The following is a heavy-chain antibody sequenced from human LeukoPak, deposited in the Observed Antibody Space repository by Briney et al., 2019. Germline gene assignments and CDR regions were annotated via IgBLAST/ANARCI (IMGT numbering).Heavy chain of an antibody. CDR3: ARVPPGQWLVPYEGYYFDY. Sequence: GGSLRLSCAASGFTVSSNYMSWVRQAPGKGLEWVSVIYSGGSTYYADPVKGRFTISRDNSKNTLYLQMNSLRAEDTAVYYCARVPPGQWLVPYEGYYFDYWGQGTLVTVSS. V-gene: IGHV3-66*01. CDR1: GFTVSSNY. CDR2: IYSGGST. J-gene: IGHJ4*02. D-gene: IGHD6-19*01.